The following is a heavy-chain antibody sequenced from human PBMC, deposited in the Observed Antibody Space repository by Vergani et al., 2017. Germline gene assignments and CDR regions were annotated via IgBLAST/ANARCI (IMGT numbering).Heavy chain of an antibody. V-gene: IGHV1-69*02. CDR3: ATMVPIDY. D-gene: IGHD3-10*01. J-gene: IGHJ4*02. CDR1: GATFRSNT. Sequence: QVQLVQSGAEVKKPGSSVKVSCKASGATFRSNTISWVRQVPGQGLEWMGRIIPVLGKTKYAQDFQGRLTITADTSTSTAYMELTSLRSQDTAVYYCATMVPIDYWGQGTLVTVSS. CDR2: IIPVLGKT.